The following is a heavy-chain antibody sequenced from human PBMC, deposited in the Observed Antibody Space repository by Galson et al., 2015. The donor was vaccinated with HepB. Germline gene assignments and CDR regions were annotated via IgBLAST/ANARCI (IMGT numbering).Heavy chain of an antibody. V-gene: IGHV3-23*01. CDR1: GFTFSSYA. CDR3: AKSGSSGWYRAGCFQH. Sequence: SLRLSCAASGFTFSSYAMSWVRQAPGKGLEWVSAISGSGGSTYYADSVKGRFTISRDNSKNTLYLQMNSLRAEDTAVYYCAKSGSSGWYRAGCFQHWGQGTLVTVSS. D-gene: IGHD6-19*01. CDR2: ISGSGGST. J-gene: IGHJ1*01.